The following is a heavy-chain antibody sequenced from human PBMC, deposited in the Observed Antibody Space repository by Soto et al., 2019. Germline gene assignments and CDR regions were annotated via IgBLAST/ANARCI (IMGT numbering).Heavy chain of an antibody. D-gene: IGHD1-26*01. CDR2: IKRDGSEE. Sequence: GGSLRLSCAASGFTFSMYWMSWVRQAPGKGLECVAKIKRDGSEEYYVDSVTGRFTISRDNADNSLYLQMNSLRAEDTAIYYCARNWAPNSGTYEPLFDFWGQGTLVTVSS. J-gene: IGHJ4*02. V-gene: IGHV3-7*01. CDR1: GFTFSMYW. CDR3: ARNWAPNSGTYEPLFDF.